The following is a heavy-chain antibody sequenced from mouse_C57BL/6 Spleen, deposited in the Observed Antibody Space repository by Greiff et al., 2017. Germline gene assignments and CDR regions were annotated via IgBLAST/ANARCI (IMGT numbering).Heavy chain of an antibody. CDR2: ISYDGSN. J-gene: IGHJ2*01. CDR3: ARGGTMITTRAYYFDY. V-gene: IGHV3-6*01. CDR1: GYSITSGYY. D-gene: IGHD2-4*01. Sequence: EVKLMESGPGLVKPSQSLSLTCSVTGYSITSGYYWNWIRQFPGNKLEWMGYISYDGSNNYNPSLKNRISITRDTSKNQFFLKLNSVTTEDTATYYCARGGTMITTRAYYFDYWGQGTTLTVSS.